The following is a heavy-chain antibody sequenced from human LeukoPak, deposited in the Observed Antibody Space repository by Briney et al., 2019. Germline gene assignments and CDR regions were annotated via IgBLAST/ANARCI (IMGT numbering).Heavy chain of an antibody. D-gene: IGHD3-22*01. CDR2: IIPIFGTA. V-gene: IGHV1-69*13. CDR3: ARGVIFTMIVVVDLYYFDY. Sequence: SVKVSCKASGGTFSSYAISWVRQAPGQGLEWVGGIIPIFGTANYAQKFQGRVTITADESTSTAYMELSSLRSEDTAVYYCARGVIFTMIVVVDLYYFDYWGQGTLVTVSS. CDR1: GGTFSSYA. J-gene: IGHJ4*02.